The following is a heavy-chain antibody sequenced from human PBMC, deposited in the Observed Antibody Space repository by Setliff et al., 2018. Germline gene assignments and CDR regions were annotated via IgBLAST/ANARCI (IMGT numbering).Heavy chain of an antibody. CDR2: ISGSSSYI. CDR1: GFTFSRYW. V-gene: IGHV3-21*01. CDR3: ARDLDGGNGHDL. J-gene: IGHJ5*02. Sequence: PGGSLRLSCAASGFTFSRYWMSWVRQAPGKGLEWVSCISGSSSYIYYADSVKGRFTISRDNAKNSLFLQMNGLRADDTAVYYCARDLDGGNGHDLWGRGTLVTVSS. D-gene: IGHD2-15*01.